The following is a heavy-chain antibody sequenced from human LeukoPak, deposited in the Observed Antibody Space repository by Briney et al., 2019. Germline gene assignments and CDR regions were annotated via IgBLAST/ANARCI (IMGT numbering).Heavy chain of an antibody. Sequence: PGGSLRLSCTASGFTFTNFAMHWVRQAPGKGLEWVSVMCNDGGRKFYADSVKGRFTISRDNSKNTLYLQMNSLRAEDTAVFYCAKDYYASGNCTFDFWGQGNRVTVSS. V-gene: IGHV3-23*01. D-gene: IGHD3-10*01. CDR3: AKDYYASGNCTFDF. J-gene: IGHJ4*02. CDR2: MCNDGGRK. CDR1: GFTFTNFA.